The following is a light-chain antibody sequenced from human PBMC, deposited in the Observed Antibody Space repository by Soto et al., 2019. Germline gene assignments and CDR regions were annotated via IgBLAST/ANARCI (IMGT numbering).Light chain of an antibody. J-gene: IGKJ4*01. V-gene: IGKV3-20*01. CDR1: QSVSNNY. Sequence: EIVLTQSPVTLSLSPGEIATLSCRASQSVSNNYLAWYQQKPGQAPRLLIYGASNRATGIPDRFSGSGSGTDFTLSISRLEPEDFAVYYCQQYGGSITFGGGTKVDIK. CDR3: QQYGGSIT. CDR2: GAS.